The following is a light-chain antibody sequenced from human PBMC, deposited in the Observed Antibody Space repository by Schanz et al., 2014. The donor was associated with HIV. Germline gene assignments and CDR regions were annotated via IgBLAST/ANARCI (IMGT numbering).Light chain of an antibody. CDR3: QQYNDRSYT. CDR1: QNIGRW. J-gene: IGKJ2*01. CDR2: QAS. Sequence: DIQMTQSPSTLSASVGDRVTITCRASQNIGRWLTWYQQKPGKAPNLLIYQASILKTGVPSRFSGSGSVTEFNLTISSLQPEDFATYYCQQYNDRSYTFGQGTKLEIK. V-gene: IGKV1-5*03.